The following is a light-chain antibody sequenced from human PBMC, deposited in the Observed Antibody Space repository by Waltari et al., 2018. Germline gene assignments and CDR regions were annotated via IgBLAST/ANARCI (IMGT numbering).Light chain of an antibody. V-gene: IGLV2-14*01. Sequence: QSALTQPASVSGSLGPSITISCTGTSSDVGRYNYVSWYQQHPGKAPRLMIYDVNKRPSGVSNRFSGSKSGNTASLTISGLQAEDEADYHCCSFASSNSYVFGTGTMVTVL. CDR3: CSFASSNSYV. CDR2: DVN. J-gene: IGLJ1*01. CDR1: SSDVGRYNY.